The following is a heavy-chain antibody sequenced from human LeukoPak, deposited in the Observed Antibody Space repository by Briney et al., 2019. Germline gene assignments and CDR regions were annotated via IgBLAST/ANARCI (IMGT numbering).Heavy chain of an antibody. CDR2: ISSSSSTI. Sequence: GGSLRLSCAASGFTFSSYSMNWVRQAPRKGLEWVSYISSSSSTIYYADSVKGRFTISRDNAKNSLYLQMNSLRAEDTAVYYCAREVDDSSGYYGNWGQGTLVTVSS. CDR1: GFTFSSYS. D-gene: IGHD3-22*01. J-gene: IGHJ4*02. CDR3: AREVDDSSGYYGN. V-gene: IGHV3-48*01.